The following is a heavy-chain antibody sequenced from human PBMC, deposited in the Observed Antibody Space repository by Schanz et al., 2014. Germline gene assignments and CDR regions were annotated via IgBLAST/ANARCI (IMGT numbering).Heavy chain of an antibody. J-gene: IGHJ4*02. CDR1: GSTSSSYR. Sequence: EVQLVESGGGLVQPGGSLRLSCAASGSTSSSYRMTWVGQAPGKGLEWVSYISGSSRTIYYADSMKGRFTVSRDNAENALYLQMNSLRAEDTGLYFCARGGSGSHYRLDYWGQGTLVTVSS. CDR2: ISGSSRTI. D-gene: IGHD1-26*01. V-gene: IGHV3-48*01. CDR3: ARGGSGSHYRLDY.